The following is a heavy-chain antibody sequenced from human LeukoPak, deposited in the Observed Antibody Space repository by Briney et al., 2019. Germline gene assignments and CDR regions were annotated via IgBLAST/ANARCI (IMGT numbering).Heavy chain of an antibody. J-gene: IGHJ4*02. V-gene: IGHV4-39*07. CDR3: ARVVKWLLLGPDY. CDR1: GGSISSSSYY. Sequence: PSETLSLTCTVSGGSISSSSYYWSWIRQPPGKGLEWIGEINHSGSTNYNPSLKSRVTISVDTSKNQFSLKLSSVTAADTAVYYCARVVKWLLLGPDYWGQGTLVTVSS. CDR2: INHSGST. D-gene: IGHD3-22*01.